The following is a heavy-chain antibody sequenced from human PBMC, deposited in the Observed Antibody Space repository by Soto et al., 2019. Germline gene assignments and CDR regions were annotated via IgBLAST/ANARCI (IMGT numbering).Heavy chain of an antibody. CDR3: ARSGYFDY. J-gene: IGHJ4*02. D-gene: IGHD2-8*02. CDR2: ISSTGNTI. Sequence: EVQVVESGGGLVQPGGSLRLSCAASGFTFSTYSMNWVRQAPGKGLEWVSYISSTGNTIYYPDSVKGRFTISRDTAKKSLYLQMTSLRAEDTAVYSCARSGYFDYWGQGTLVTVSS. V-gene: IGHV3-48*01. CDR1: GFTFSTYS.